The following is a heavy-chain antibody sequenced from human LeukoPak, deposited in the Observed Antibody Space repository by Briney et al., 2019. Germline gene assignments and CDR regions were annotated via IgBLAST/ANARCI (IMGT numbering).Heavy chain of an antibody. CDR2: INPNSGDT. J-gene: IGHJ4*02. V-gene: IGHV1-2*02. D-gene: IGHD1-26*01. Sequence: ASVKVSCKASGYTFTGYYMHWVRQAPGQGLGWMRWINPNSGDTNYAQNFQGRVTMTRDTSISTAYMELSSLRSDDTAVYYCARLVGPTDYWGQGTLVTVSS. CDR3: ARLVGPTDY. CDR1: GYTFTGYY.